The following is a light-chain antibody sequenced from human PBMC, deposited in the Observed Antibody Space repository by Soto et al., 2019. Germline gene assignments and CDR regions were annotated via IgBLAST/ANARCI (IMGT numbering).Light chain of an antibody. CDR2: LAS. Sequence: IQMTQSPSTLSASAGDRVTITCRASQSISPYLAWYQQKPGKAPKLLIYLASSLQSGVPSRFSGSGSGTEFTLTISSLQPDDFATYYCQQSNSYPGTFGQGTQVDIK. CDR3: QQSNSYPGT. CDR1: QSISPY. J-gene: IGKJ1*01. V-gene: IGKV1-5*03.